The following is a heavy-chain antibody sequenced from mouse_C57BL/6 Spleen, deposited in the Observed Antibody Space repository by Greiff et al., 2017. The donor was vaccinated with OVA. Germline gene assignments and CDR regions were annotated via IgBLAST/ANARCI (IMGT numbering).Heavy chain of an antibody. J-gene: IGHJ1*03. CDR1: GFTFSDAW. V-gene: IGHV6-6*01. CDR3: TRPDYDYGYFDV. CDR2: IRNKANNHAT. D-gene: IGHD2-4*01. Sequence: DVQLQESGGGLVQPGGSMKLSCAASGFTFSDAWMDWVRQSPEKGLEWVAEIRNKANNHATYYAESVKGRFTISRDDSKSSVYLQMNSLRAGDTGIYYCTRPDYDYGYFDVWGTGTTVTVSS.